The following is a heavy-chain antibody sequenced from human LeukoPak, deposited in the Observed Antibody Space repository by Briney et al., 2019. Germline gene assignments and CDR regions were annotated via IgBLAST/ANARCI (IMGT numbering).Heavy chain of an antibody. CDR1: GGSFSGYY. CDR2: IYYSGST. V-gene: IGHV4-59*01. D-gene: IGHD6-25*01. CDR3: ARGRIAAQGPYYFDY. Sequence: PSETLSLTCAVFGGSFSGYYWSWIRQPPGKGLEWIGYIYYSGSTNYNPSLKSRVTISVDTSKNQFSLKLSSVTAADTAVYYCARGRIAAQGPYYFDYWGQGTLVTVSS. J-gene: IGHJ4*02.